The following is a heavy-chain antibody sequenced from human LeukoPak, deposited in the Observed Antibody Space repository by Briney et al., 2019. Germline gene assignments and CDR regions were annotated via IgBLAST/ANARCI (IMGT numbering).Heavy chain of an antibody. D-gene: IGHD1-1*01. CDR1: GFTFSSYI. V-gene: IGHV3-23*01. CDR2: IEGSAEAT. CDR3: AKAGIGADGAGFLCEY. J-gene: IGHJ4*02. Sequence: PGGSLRLSCEASGFTFSSYIMTWVRQAPGKGLEWVSTIEGSAEATFYADSVRGRFTVSRDNSRNTVSLQMSSLRVEDTGIYYCAKAGIGADGAGFLCEYWGQGTLVTVSS.